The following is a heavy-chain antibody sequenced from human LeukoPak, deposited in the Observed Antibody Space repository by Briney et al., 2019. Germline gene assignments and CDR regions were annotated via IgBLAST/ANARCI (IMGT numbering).Heavy chain of an antibody. D-gene: IGHD5-12*01. CDR3: ATGYRSAYSWDS. CDR1: GFTFSVYY. V-gene: IGHV3-74*03. Sequence: QTGGSLRLSCAASGFTFSVYYMFWVRQAPGKGLVWVSNISPDATNSKYADFVEGRFTISRDNAKNTLYLQLNSLRVEDAAVYYCATGYRSAYSWDSWGQGTLVTVSS. CDR2: ISPDATNS. J-gene: IGHJ4*02.